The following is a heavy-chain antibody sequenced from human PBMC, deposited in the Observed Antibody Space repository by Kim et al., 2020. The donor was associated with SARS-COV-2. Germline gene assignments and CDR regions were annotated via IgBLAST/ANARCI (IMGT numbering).Heavy chain of an antibody. CDR2: T. CDR3: ARDQVTGWFDP. V-gene: IGHV4-31*02. Sequence: TYSNPALKSRVTKSVDTSKNQFSLKLSSVTAADTAVYYCARDQVTGWFDPWGQGTLVTVSS. D-gene: IGHD2-21*02. J-gene: IGHJ5*02.